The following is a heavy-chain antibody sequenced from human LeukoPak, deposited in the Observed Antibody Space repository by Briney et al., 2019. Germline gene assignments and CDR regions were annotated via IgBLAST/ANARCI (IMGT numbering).Heavy chain of an antibody. CDR2: IYPNDSDT. CDR1: GYNFTNYW. D-gene: IGHD3-22*01. V-gene: IGHV5-51*01. J-gene: IGHJ3*01. Sequence: PGESLKISCKGSGYNFTNYWIAWVRQMPGKGLEWMGIIYPNDSDTRYRPSFQGQVSISADKSINTAYLQWSSLKASDTAMYFCAKPNTPFSYDSSGYDAFVVWGKGTMVTVSS. CDR3: AKPNTPFSYDSSGYDAFVV.